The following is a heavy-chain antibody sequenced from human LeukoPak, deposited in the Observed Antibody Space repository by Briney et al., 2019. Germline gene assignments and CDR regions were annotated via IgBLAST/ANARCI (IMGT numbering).Heavy chain of an antibody. V-gene: IGHV3-7*01. D-gene: IGHD6-19*01. CDR3: ARASYSSTGAFDI. J-gene: IGHJ3*02. CDR2: IKDDGREK. CDR1: GFIFSNYW. Sequence: GGSLRLSCAASGFIFSNYWMTWVRQAPGKGLEWVANIKDDGREKHYVDSVQGRFTISRDNAKNSVYLQMNSLRAEDTAVYYCARASYSSTGAFDIWGQGTMVTVSS.